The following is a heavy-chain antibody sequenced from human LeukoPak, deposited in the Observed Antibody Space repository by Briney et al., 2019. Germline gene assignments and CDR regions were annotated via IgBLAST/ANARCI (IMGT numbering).Heavy chain of an antibody. Sequence: GASVKVSCKASGYTFTSYYMHWVRQAPGQGLEWMGIINPSGGSTSYAQKFQGRVTMTRDTSTSTVYMELSSLRSEDTAMYYCARDGVPSYSGYDRTLPDYWGQGTLVTVSS. CDR3: ARDGVPSYSGYDRTLPDY. CDR2: INPSGGST. D-gene: IGHD5-12*01. J-gene: IGHJ4*02. V-gene: IGHV1-46*01. CDR1: GYTFTSYY.